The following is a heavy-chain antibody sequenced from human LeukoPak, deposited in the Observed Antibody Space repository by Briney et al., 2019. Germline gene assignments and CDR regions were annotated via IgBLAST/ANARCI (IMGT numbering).Heavy chain of an antibody. Sequence: PGESLRISCKGSGNSFTSYWISWVRQMPGKGLEWMGRIDPSDSYTNYSPSFQGHVTISADKSISTAYLQWSSLKASDTAMYYCARHGELWLPKTYYFDYWGQGTLVTVSS. V-gene: IGHV5-10-1*01. J-gene: IGHJ4*02. D-gene: IGHD5-18*01. CDR2: IDPSDSYT. CDR3: ARHGELWLPKTYYFDY. CDR1: GNSFTSYW.